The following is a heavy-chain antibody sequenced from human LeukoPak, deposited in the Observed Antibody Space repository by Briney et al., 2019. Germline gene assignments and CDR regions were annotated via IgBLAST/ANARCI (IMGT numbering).Heavy chain of an antibody. CDR2: INHSGST. J-gene: IGHJ4*03. CDR3: ARYVGGTMCYFDY. V-gene: IGHV4-34*01. CDR1: GGSFSGYY. D-gene: IGHD1-26*01. Sequence: AETLSLTCAVYGGSFSGYYWSWVRQPPGKGLEWIGEINHSGSTNYNPFLKSRVTISVDTSKNQFSLKLSSVTGGDTAWYYCARYVGGTMCYFDYWGQGMLVTVSS.